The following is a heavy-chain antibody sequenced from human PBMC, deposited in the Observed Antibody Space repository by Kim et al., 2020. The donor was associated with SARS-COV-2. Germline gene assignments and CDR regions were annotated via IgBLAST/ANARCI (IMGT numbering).Heavy chain of an antibody. CDR2: IYYSGST. D-gene: IGHD3-9*01. Sequence: SETLSLTCTVSGGSISSSSYYWGWIRQPPGKGLEWIGSIYYSGSTYYNPSLKSRVTISVDTSKNQFSLKLSSVTAADTAVYYCARPLRYFDWPNDAFDIWGQGTMVTVSS. J-gene: IGHJ3*02. CDR3: ARPLRYFDWPNDAFDI. V-gene: IGHV4-39*01. CDR1: GGSISSSSYY.